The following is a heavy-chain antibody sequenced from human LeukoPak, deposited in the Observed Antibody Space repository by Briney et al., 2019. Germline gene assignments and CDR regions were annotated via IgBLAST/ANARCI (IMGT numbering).Heavy chain of an antibody. CDR3: ARGDCSGGSCYLSLTTIDY. Sequence: PGGSLRLSCAASGFTFSSYSMNWVRQAPGKGLEWVSSISTSSNTIYYADAVKGRFTISRDNAKNSLYLQMSRLRAEDTAVYYCARGDCSGGSCYLSLTTIDYCGQGALFTVSS. CDR2: ISTSSNTI. CDR1: GFTFSSYS. J-gene: IGHJ4*02. D-gene: IGHD2-15*01. V-gene: IGHV3-48*01.